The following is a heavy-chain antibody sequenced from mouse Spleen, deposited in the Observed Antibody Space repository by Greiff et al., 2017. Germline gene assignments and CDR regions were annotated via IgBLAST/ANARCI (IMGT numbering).Heavy chain of an antibody. V-gene: IGHV3-2*02. CDR2: ISYSGST. Sequence: EVKLVESGPGLVKPSQSLSLTCTVTGYSITSDYAWNWIRQLPGNKLEWMGYISYSGSTSYNPSLKSRISITRDTSKNQFFLQLNSVTTEDTATYYCARRGVLTHAMDYWGQGTSVTVSS. J-gene: IGHJ4*01. CDR1: GYSITSDYA. D-gene: IGHD4-1*01. CDR3: ARRGVLTHAMDY.